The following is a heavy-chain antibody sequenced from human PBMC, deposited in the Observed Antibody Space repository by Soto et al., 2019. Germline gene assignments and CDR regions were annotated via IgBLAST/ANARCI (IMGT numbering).Heavy chain of an antibody. CDR1: GGSISSYY. CDR2: IYYSGST. J-gene: IGHJ4*02. D-gene: IGHD6-6*01. V-gene: IGHV4-59*01. Sequence: SETLSLTCTVSGGSISSYYWSWIRQPPGKGLEWIGYIYYSGSTNYNPSLKSRVTIPVDTSKNQFSLKLSSVTAADTAVYYCARASVEYSRPSNKYSPRGPVDYWGQGTLVTVSS. CDR3: ARASVEYSRPSNKYSPRGPVDY.